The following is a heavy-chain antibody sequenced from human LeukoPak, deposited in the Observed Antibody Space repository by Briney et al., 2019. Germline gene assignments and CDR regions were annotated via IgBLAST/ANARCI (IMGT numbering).Heavy chain of an antibody. Sequence: ASVKVSCKASGYTFTGYYMHWVRQAPGQGLEWMGWIHPNSGGTNYAQKFQGRVTMTRDTAISTAYMELSRLRSDDTAVYYCARDGYCSSTSCPWGYYYYGMDVWGQGTTVTVSS. CDR1: GYTFTGYY. CDR2: IHPNSGGT. V-gene: IGHV1-2*02. D-gene: IGHD2-2*03. CDR3: ARDGYCSSTSCPWGYYYYGMDV. J-gene: IGHJ6*02.